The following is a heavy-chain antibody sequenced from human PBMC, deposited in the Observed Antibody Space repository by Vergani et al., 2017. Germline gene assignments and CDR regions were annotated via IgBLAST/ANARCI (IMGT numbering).Heavy chain of an antibody. CDR3: AKDLYYDSSGPFDY. Sequence: QVQLQQWGAGLLKPSETLSLTCAVYGGSFSGYYWSWIRQPPGKGLEWIGEINHSGSTNYNPSLKSRVTISVDTSKNQFSLKLSSVTAADTAVYYCAKDLYYDSSGPFDYWGQGTLVTVSS. CDR1: GGSFSGYY. V-gene: IGHV4-34*01. CDR2: INHSGST. J-gene: IGHJ4*02. D-gene: IGHD3-22*01.